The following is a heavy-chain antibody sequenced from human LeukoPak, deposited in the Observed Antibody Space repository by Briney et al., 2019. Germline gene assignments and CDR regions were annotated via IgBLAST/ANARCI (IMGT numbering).Heavy chain of an antibody. CDR3: ARDRDYSSSWYAYYYGMDV. CDR1: GGTFSSYA. Sequence: SVKVSCKASGGTFSSYAISWVRQAPGQGLEWMGRIIPILGIANYARKFQGRVTITADKSTSTAYMELSSLRSEDTAVYYCARDRDYSSSWYAYYYGMDVWGQGTTVTVSS. J-gene: IGHJ6*02. V-gene: IGHV1-69*04. CDR2: IIPILGIA. D-gene: IGHD6-13*01.